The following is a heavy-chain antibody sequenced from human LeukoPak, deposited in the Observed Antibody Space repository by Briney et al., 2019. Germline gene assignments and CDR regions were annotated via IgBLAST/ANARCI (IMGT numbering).Heavy chain of an antibody. CDR1: GITLSNYG. D-gene: IGHD3/OR15-3a*01. V-gene: IGHV3-23*01. J-gene: IGHJ4*02. CDR3: AKRGVVIRVILVGFHKEAYYFES. Sequence: GGALRISCAVSGITLSNYGMSWVRQAPGKGPEWVAGSDSGGSKKYADSVKGRFTIARDNRKNTLYLQMNSLRAEDTAVYFCAKRGVVIRVILVGFHKEAYYFESWGQGALVTVSS. CDR2: SDSGGSK.